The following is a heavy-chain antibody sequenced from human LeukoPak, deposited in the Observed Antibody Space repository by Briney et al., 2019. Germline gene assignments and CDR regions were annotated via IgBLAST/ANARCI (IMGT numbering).Heavy chain of an antibody. CDR1: GFTFSSYW. J-gene: IGHJ4*02. V-gene: IGHV3-74*01. D-gene: IGHD3-22*01. CDR2: VNGDGSRT. CDR3: AREGYFDSSGYDFGY. Sequence: GGSLRLSCAASGFTFSSYWMHWVRQAPGKGLVWVLRVNGDGSRTSYADSVKGRFTISRDDAKNTLYLQMNSLRAEDTAVYYCAREGYFDSSGYDFGYWGQGTLVTVSS.